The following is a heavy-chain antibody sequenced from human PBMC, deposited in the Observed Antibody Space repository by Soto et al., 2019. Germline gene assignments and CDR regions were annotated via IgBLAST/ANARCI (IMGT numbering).Heavy chain of an antibody. Sequence: GFLWLLCAPSGLTFSNYAMSWVRHAPGRGPEWVSGISSSGRSNSYADSVKGRLTISRDHSKNPLSPQMKNLRAEDTAVYYCAKDPNGDYVSGFDMWGRGTMVTVSS. V-gene: IGHV3-23*01. D-gene: IGHD4-17*01. CDR1: GLTFSNYA. CDR2: ISSSGRSN. CDR3: AKDPNGDYVSGFDM. J-gene: IGHJ3*02.